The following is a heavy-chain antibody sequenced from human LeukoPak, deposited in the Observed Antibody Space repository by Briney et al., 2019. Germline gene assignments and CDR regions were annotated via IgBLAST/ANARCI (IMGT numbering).Heavy chain of an antibody. CDR1: GDSVSSNSAA. V-gene: IGHV6-1*01. CDR2: TYYRSKWYN. CDR3: ARDLRYSSSWYSHFDY. D-gene: IGHD6-13*01. Sequence: SQTLSLTCAIAGDSVSSNSAAWNWIRQSPSRGLEWLGRTYYRSKWYNDYAVSVKSRITINPDTSKNQFSLQLNSVTPEDTAVYYCARDLRYSSSWYSHFDYWGQGTLVTVSS. J-gene: IGHJ4*02.